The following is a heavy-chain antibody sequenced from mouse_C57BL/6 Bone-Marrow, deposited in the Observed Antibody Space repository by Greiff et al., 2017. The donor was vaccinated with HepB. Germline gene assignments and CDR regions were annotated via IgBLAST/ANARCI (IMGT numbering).Heavy chain of an antibody. CDR3: ARHGTFWYFDV. CDR2: IDPSDSYT. Sequence: VQLQQPGAELVMPGASVKLSCKASGYTFTSYWMHWVKQRPGQGLEWIGEIDPSDSYTNYNQKFKGKSTLTVDKSSSTAYMQLSSLTSEDSAVYYCARHGTFWYFDVWGTGTTVTVSS. V-gene: IGHV1-69*01. J-gene: IGHJ1*03. CDR1: GYTFTSYW. D-gene: IGHD1-1*01.